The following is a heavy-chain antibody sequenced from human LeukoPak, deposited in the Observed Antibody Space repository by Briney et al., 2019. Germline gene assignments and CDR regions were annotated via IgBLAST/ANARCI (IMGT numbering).Heavy chain of an antibody. Sequence: PSETLSLTCIVSGGSISNYYWSWIRQPAGKGLGWIGRIYTSGSTNYNPSLKSRATISVDTSKNQFSLKLTSVTAADTAVYYCARRSLVRGVVIGAWGQGTLVTVSS. D-gene: IGHD3-10*01. V-gene: IGHV4-4*07. CDR2: IYTSGST. CDR3: ARRSLVRGVVIGA. J-gene: IGHJ5*02. CDR1: GGSISNYY.